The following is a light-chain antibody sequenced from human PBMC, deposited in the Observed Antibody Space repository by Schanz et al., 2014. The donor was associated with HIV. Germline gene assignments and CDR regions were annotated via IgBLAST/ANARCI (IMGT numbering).Light chain of an antibody. J-gene: IGLJ2*01. CDR3: PSYTSTSTHVV. Sequence: QSALTQPASVSGSPGQSITISCTGTSSDVGGYNYVSWYQQHPGKAPKLMIYDVSNRPSGVSNRFSGSKSGNTASLTISGLPPSHEADYYCPSYTSTSTHVVFGGGTKLTVL. CDR2: DVS. V-gene: IGLV2-14*03. CDR1: SSDVGGYNY.